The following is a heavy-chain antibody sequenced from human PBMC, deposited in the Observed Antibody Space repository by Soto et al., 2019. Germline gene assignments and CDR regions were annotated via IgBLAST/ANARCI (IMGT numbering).Heavy chain of an antibody. CDR1: GFTFSNAW. J-gene: IGHJ4*02. CDR2: IKSKTDGGTT. Sequence: GGSLRLSCAASGFTFSNAWISWVRQAPGKGLEWVGRIKSKTDGGTTDYAAPVKGRFTISRDDSKNTLYLQMNSLKTEDTAVYYCTTDGIGPGGSYWYYWGQGTLVTVSS. V-gene: IGHV3-15*01. CDR3: TTDGIGPGGSYWYY. D-gene: IGHD1-26*01.